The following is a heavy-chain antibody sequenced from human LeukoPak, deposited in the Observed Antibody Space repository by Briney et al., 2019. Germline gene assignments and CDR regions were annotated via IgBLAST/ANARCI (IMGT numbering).Heavy chain of an antibody. Sequence: GESLKISCKGSGYSFTSYWIGWVRQLPGKGLEWMGIIYPGDSDARYSPSFQGQVTISADKSITTAYLQWSSLKASDTAMYYCATFWSGYLYGMDVWGQGTTVTVSS. D-gene: IGHD3-3*01. V-gene: IGHV5-51*01. CDR1: GYSFTSYW. CDR2: IYPGDSDA. J-gene: IGHJ6*02. CDR3: ATFWSGYLYGMDV.